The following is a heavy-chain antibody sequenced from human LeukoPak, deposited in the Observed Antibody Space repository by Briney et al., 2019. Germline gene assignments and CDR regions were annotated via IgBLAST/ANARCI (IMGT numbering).Heavy chain of an antibody. J-gene: IGHJ4*02. Sequence: GGSLRLSCAASGFTFSSYAMSWVRQPPGKGPEWVSAIRDSGGSTYCADSVKGRFTISRDNSKNTLSLQMNSLRAEDTALYYCAKESRDCGYGDYWGQGTLVTVSS. D-gene: IGHD5-12*01. CDR2: IRDSGGST. CDR3: AKESRDCGYGDY. V-gene: IGHV3-23*01. CDR1: GFTFSSYA.